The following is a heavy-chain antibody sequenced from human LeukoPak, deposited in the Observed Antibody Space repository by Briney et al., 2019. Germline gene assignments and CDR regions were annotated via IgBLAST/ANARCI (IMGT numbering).Heavy chain of an antibody. CDR2: IYSNGNT. J-gene: IGHJ5*02. CDR3: ARHSPPRSGSGSYRKNWFDP. V-gene: IGHV4-39*01. CDR1: GGSISRSNDY. Sequence: SETLSLTCTVSGGSISRSNDYWGWIRQSPGKGLEWIGSIYSNGNTYYNPSLKSRSIISVDTSTNQFSLKLTSVTAADTSVYYCARHSPPRSGSGSYRKNWFDPWGQGTLVTVSS. D-gene: IGHD3-10*01.